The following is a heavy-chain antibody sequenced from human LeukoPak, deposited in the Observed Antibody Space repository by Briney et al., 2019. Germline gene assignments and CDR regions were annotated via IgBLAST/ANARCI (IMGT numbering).Heavy chain of an antibody. V-gene: IGHV1-46*01. D-gene: IGHD3-22*01. CDR1: GYTFTNYY. CDR2: INPSGGST. CDR3: ARVRSTSSYYDSTGYENFDY. Sequence: EASVKVSCTASGYTFTNYYIHWVRQAPGQGREWMGIINPSGGSTNYAQKFQGRVTLTRDTSTSTVYMELSSLRSEDTAVYCCARVRSTSSYYDSTGYENFDYWGQGTLVTVSS. J-gene: IGHJ4*02.